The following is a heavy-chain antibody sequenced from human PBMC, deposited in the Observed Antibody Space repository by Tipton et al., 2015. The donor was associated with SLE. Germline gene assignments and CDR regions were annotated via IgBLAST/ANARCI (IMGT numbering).Heavy chain of an antibody. Sequence: GSLRLSCAASGFTFSSYWMSWVRQAPGKGLEWVANIKQDGSEKYYVDSVKGRFTISRDNAKNSLYLQMNSLRAEDTAVYYCARSLMAYDSSGYPDGLDIWGQGTMVTVSS. V-gene: IGHV3-7*01. CDR2: IKQDGSEK. CDR1: GFTFSSYW. J-gene: IGHJ3*02. CDR3: ARSLMAYDSSGYPDGLDI. D-gene: IGHD3-22*01.